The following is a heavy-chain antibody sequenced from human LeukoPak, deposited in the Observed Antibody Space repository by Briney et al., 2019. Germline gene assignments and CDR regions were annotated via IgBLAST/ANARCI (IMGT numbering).Heavy chain of an antibody. Sequence: ASVKVSCKASGYTFTSYGISWVRQAPGQGPEGMGWISAYNGNTNYAQKLQGRVTMTTDTSTSTAYMELRSLRSDDTAVYYCARDFAEGYYTWFDPWGQGTLVTVSS. D-gene: IGHD3-3*01. CDR3: ARDFAEGYYTWFDP. V-gene: IGHV1-18*01. CDR2: ISAYNGNT. CDR1: GYTFTSYG. J-gene: IGHJ5*02.